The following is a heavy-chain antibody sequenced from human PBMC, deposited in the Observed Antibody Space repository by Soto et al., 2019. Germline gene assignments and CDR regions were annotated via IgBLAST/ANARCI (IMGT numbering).Heavy chain of an antibody. J-gene: IGHJ4*02. CDR3: ARENRGGYSFAS. CDR2: IYYSGST. Sequence: SETQSLTCSVSGGSINSYYWSWIRQPPGKELEWIGHIYYSGSTNYSPSLNSRMTISIDTSKKQFSLKLNSVTAADTAVYYCARENRGGYSFASWGRGTRVTVSS. CDR1: GGSINSYY. V-gene: IGHV4-59*01.